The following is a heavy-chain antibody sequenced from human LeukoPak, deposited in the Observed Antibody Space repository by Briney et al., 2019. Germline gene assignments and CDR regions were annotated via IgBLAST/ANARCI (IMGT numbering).Heavy chain of an antibody. Sequence: GGCLRLSCVASGFTLSSYAMSWVRQAPGKGLEWVSAISGSGGTTNYADSVKGRFTISRDNSKNTLYLQMNSLRAEDTAVYYCAKENLWFGELLSSSNSRLDYWGQGTLVTVSS. D-gene: IGHD3-10*01. CDR1: GFTLSSYA. V-gene: IGHV3-23*01. CDR2: ISGSGGTT. CDR3: AKENLWFGELLSSSNSRLDY. J-gene: IGHJ4*02.